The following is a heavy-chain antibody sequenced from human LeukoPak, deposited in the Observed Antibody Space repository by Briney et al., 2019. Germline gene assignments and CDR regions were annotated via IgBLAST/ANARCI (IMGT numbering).Heavy chain of an antibody. CDR2: INHSGST. D-gene: IGHD3-3*01. V-gene: IGHV4-34*01. Sequence: SETLSLTCAVYGGSFSGYYWSWIRQPPGKGLEWIGEINHSGSTNYNPSLKSRVTISVDTSKNQFSLKLSSVTAADTAVYYCARGPKLRFLEWSRYYYYYYMDVWGKGTRSPSP. J-gene: IGHJ6*03. CDR3: ARGPKLRFLEWSRYYYYYYMDV. CDR1: GGSFSGYY.